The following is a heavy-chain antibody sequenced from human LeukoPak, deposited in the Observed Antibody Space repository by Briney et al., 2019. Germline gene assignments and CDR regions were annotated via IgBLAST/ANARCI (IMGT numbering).Heavy chain of an antibody. D-gene: IGHD4-23*01. CDR1: GGSISSPNHY. V-gene: IGHV4-39*07. Sequence: SETLSLTCSVSGGSISSPNHYWGWLRQPPGTGLEWIGSIYYSGSTYNNPSLRSRVTISIDTSKNQFSLKLSSMTAADAAVYFCARDFPSNSGPHFDNWGQGTLVTVSS. CDR3: ARDFPSNSGPHFDN. CDR2: IYYSGST. J-gene: IGHJ4*02.